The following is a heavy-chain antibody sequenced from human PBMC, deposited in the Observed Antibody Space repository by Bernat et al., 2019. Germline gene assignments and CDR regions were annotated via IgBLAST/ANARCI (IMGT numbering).Heavy chain of an antibody. D-gene: IGHD3-22*01. Sequence: VQLQQWGAGLLKPSETLSLTCAVYGGSFSGYDWSWIRLPPAKWLEWIGEINHSGSTNYNPSLKSRVTISVDTSKNPFSLKLSSVTAADTAVYYCARGMKAYYYDSRRQYYFDYWGQGTLVTVSS. CDR3: ARGMKAYYYDSRRQYYFDY. V-gene: IGHV4-34*01. J-gene: IGHJ4*02. CDR1: GGSFSGYD. CDR2: INHSGST.